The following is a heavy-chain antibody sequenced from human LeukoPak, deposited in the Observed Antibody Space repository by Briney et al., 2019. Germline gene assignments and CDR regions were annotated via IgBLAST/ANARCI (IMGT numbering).Heavy chain of an antibody. V-gene: IGHV1-69*05. D-gene: IGHD4-17*01. Sequence: SVKLSCKMSGGTSNNFAISWVRHAPGEWLEWLGGIMPRFGTTGSAQKCQGRVTITKDESTRTVYLELTSLTSDDTAVYYWARDVHGDYGSGWFDPWGQGTLVSVSS. CDR1: GGTSNNFA. CDR2: IMPRFGTT. J-gene: IGHJ5*02. CDR3: ARDVHGDYGSGWFDP.